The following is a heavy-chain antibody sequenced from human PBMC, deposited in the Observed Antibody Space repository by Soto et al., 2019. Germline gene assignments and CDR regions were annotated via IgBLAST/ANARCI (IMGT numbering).Heavy chain of an antibody. D-gene: IGHD5-18*01. CDR2: IYYSGST. V-gene: IGHV4-59*01. J-gene: IGHJ6*02. Sequence: KPSETLSLTCTVSGGSISSYYWSWIRQPPGKGLEWIGYIYYSGSTNYNPSLKSRVTISVDTSKNQFSLKLSSVTAADTAVYYCARGGYSYGYDYYGMDVWGQGTTVTVSS. CDR3: ARGGYSYGYDYYGMDV. CDR1: GGSISSYY.